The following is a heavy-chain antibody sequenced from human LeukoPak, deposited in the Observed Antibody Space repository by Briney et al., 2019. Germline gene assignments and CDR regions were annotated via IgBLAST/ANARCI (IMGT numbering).Heavy chain of an antibody. J-gene: IGHJ4*02. CDR3: ARAPGDWGTGGYFDY. CDR1: GGSISSGGYY. D-gene: IGHD3-16*01. Sequence: PSQTLSLTCTVSGGSISSGGYYWRWIRQPPGKGLEWFVYICHSGSTYYNPSVKSRVTISVDRSKNQFSLKLSSVTAADTAVYYCARAPGDWGTGGYFDYWGQGTLVTVSS. V-gene: IGHV4-30-2*01. CDR2: ICHSGST.